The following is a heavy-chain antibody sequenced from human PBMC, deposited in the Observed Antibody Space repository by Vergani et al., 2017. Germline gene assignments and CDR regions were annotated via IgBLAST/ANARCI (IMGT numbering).Heavy chain of an antibody. V-gene: IGHV1-69*18. J-gene: IGHJ6*02. D-gene: IGHD3-16*01. CDR1: GGTFSSYA. CDR3: AGPGGWAVFSPSPYGMDV. Sequence: QVQLVQSGAEVKKPGSSVKVSCKASGGTFSSYAISWVRQAPGQGIEWMGRIIPIFGTANYAQKFQGRVKITADESTSTAYMERSSLREEDTSVCYCAGPGGWAVFSPSPYGMDVWGQGTTVTVSS. CDR2: IIPIFGTA.